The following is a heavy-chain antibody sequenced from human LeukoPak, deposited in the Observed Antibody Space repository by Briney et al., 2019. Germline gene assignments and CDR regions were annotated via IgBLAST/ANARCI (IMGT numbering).Heavy chain of an antibody. J-gene: IGHJ6*02. Sequence: ASVKVSCKASGYTFTSHGISWVRQAPGQGLEWMGWIGAYNGNTNYAQKLQGRVTMTTDTSTSTAYMELRSLRSDDTAVYYCARDIVVVPAAYGMDVWGQGTTVTVSS. V-gene: IGHV1-18*01. CDR1: GYTFTSHG. D-gene: IGHD2-2*01. CDR2: IGAYNGNT. CDR3: ARDIVVVPAAYGMDV.